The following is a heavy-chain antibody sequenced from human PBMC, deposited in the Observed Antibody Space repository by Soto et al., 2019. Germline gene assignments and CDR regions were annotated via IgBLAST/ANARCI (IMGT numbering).Heavy chain of an antibody. CDR1: GFTFSSYG. CDR2: IWYDGSNK. CDR3: ARAPYGDYGLDY. J-gene: IGHJ4*02. D-gene: IGHD4-17*01. Sequence: QVQLVESGGGVVQPGRSLRLSCAASGFTFSSYGMHWVRQAPGKGLEWVAVIWYDGSNKYYADSVKGRFTISRDNSKNALYLQVNSLRAEDTAVYYCARAPYGDYGLDYWGQGTLVTVS. V-gene: IGHV3-33*01.